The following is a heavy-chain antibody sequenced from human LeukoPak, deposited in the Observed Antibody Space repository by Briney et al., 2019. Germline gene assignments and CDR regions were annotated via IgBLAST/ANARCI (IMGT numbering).Heavy chain of an antibody. Sequence: SETLSLTCTVSGGSISSSSYYWGWIRQPPGKGLEWIGSIYYSGSTYYNPSLKSRVTISVDTSKNQFSLKLSSVTAADTAVYYCARHRIVVVPAAMEGWFDPWGQGTLVTVSS. J-gene: IGHJ5*02. D-gene: IGHD2-2*01. V-gene: IGHV4-39*01. CDR2: IYYSGST. CDR1: GGSISSSSYY. CDR3: ARHRIVVVPAAMEGWFDP.